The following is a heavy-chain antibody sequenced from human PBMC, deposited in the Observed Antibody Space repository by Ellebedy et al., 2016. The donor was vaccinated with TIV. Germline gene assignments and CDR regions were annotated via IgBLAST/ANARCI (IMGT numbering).Heavy chain of an antibody. J-gene: IGHJ4*02. CDR2: TSYSVTT. CDR1: GGSISGTPYY. D-gene: IGHD3-16*01. Sequence: SETLSLTXTVSGGSISGTPYYWTWIRQHPGKGPEWLAYTSYSVTTYYNPSLKSRVGMSLDTSKNQFPLKLSSVTAADTAVYYCARSLGGPYYFDNWGQGTLVTVSS. CDR3: ARSLGGPYYFDN. V-gene: IGHV4-31*03.